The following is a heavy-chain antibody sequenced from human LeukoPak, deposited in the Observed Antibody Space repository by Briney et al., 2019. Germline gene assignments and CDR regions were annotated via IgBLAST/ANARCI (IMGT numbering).Heavy chain of an antibody. D-gene: IGHD2-2*01. CDR1: GFTFSSYG. V-gene: IGHV3-33*06. J-gene: IGHJ4*02. CDR2: IWYDGSNK. Sequence: GGSLRLXCAASGFTFSSYGMHWVRQAPGKGLERVAVIWYDGSNKYYADSVKGRFTISRDNSKNTLYLQMNSLRAEDTAVYYCAKDEYCSSTSCYAVDYWGQGTLVTVSS. CDR3: AKDEYCSSTSCYAVDY.